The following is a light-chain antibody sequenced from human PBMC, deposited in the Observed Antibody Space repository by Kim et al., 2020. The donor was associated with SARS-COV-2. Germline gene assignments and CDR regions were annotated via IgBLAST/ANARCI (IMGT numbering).Light chain of an antibody. CDR3: QQTHSFPLT. J-gene: IGKJ4*01. CDR1: QDISSW. CDR2: EAS. V-gene: IGKV1D-12*01. Sequence: ALVGDRVTITCRASQDISSWLGWYQQKPGKAPKVLIYEASNLQSGVPSRFSGSGSGTDFTLTINSLQPEDFATYYCQQTHSFPLTFGGGTKVDIK.